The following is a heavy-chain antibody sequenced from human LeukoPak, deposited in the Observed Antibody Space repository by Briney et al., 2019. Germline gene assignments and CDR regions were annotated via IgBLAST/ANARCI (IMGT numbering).Heavy chain of an antibody. CDR3: ARHGGDLGYCTSSICYDDWYFDL. V-gene: IGHV4-39*01. CDR1: GGSIGRTTYY. D-gene: IGHD2-2*01. CDR2: VYYSGST. Sequence: SETLSLTCTVSGGSIGRTTYYWAWIRQPPGKGLEWIVSVYYSGSTHYNPSLKSRVAISVDTSKNQLSLRLTSVTAADTAVYYCARHGGDLGYCTSSICYDDWYFDLWGRGTLVTVSS. J-gene: IGHJ2*01.